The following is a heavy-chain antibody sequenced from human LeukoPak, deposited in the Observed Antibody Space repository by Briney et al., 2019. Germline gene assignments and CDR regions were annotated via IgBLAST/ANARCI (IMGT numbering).Heavy chain of an antibody. D-gene: IGHD6-13*01. Sequence: PGGSLRLSCAASGFTFSSYAMSWVRQAPGKGLEWVSAISGSGGSTYYADSVKGRFTISRDNSKNTLYLQMNSLRAEDTAVYYCAKDERAAGTRGSFDYWGQGTLVTVSS. CDR3: AKDERAAGTRGSFDY. CDR2: ISGSGGST. V-gene: IGHV3-23*01. J-gene: IGHJ4*02. CDR1: GFTFSSYA.